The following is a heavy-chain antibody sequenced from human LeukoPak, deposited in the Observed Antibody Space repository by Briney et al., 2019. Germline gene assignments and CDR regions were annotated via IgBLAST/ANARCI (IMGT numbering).Heavy chain of an antibody. J-gene: IGHJ5*02. CDR1: GYTFTSYG. CDR3: ARGSFDSSGYYLENLNWFDP. D-gene: IGHD3-22*01. CDR2: INPSGGST. Sequence: VASVKVSCKASGYTFTSYGISWVRQAPGQGLEWMGIINPSGGSTSYAQKFQGRVTMTRDMSTSTVYMELSSLRSEDTAVYYCARGSFDSSGYYLENLNWFDPWGQGTLVTVSS. V-gene: IGHV1-46*01.